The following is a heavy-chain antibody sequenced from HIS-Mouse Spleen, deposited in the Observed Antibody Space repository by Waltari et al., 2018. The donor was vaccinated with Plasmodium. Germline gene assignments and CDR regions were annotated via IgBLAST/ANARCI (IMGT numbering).Heavy chain of an antibody. CDR2: TYYRSKWYN. CDR3: ARDRIAAAGTRSFFDY. J-gene: IGHJ4*02. Sequence: QVQLQQSGPGLVKPSQTLSPTCSISGDSVSRNRAPWNWLRQSPSRGLEWLGRTYYRSKWYNDYAVSVKSRITINPDTSKNQFSLQLNSVTPEDTAVYYCARDRIAAAGTRSFFDYWGQGTLVTVS. V-gene: IGHV6-1*01. D-gene: IGHD6-13*01. CDR1: GDSVSRNRAP.